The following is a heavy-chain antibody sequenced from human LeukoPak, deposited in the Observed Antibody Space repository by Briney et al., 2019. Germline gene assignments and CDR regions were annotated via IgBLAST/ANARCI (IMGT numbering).Heavy chain of an antibody. V-gene: IGHV3-15*01. CDR2: IKRQTEGWAK. J-gene: IGHJ4*02. D-gene: IGHD1-14*01. Sequence: PGGSLRLSCAASGFSFSDAWFSWVRQTPEKGLEWLARIKRQTEGWAKDYAAPVKGRFTISRDDSKSTVYVQMNSLEIEDTAVYFCSRNADHDWWGQGTLVTVSS. CDR1: GFSFSDAW. CDR3: SRNADHDW.